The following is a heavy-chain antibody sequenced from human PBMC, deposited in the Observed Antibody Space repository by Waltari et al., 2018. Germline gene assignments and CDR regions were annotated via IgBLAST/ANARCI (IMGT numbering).Heavy chain of an antibody. V-gene: IGHV1-58*02. CDR1: GFTFTSSA. CDR3: AAAYDFWSGYDAFDI. CDR2: IVVGSGNT. D-gene: IGHD3-3*01. Sequence: QMQLVQSGPEVKKPGTSVKVSCKASGFTFTSSAMQWVRQARGQRLEWIGWIVVGSGNTNYAQKFQERVTITRDMSTSTAYMELSSLRSEDTAVYYWAAAYDFWSGYDAFDIWGQGTMVTVSS. J-gene: IGHJ3*02.